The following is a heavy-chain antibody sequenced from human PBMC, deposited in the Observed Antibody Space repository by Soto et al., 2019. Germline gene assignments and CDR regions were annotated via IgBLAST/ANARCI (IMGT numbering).Heavy chain of an antibody. CDR1: GYTFTSYY. CDR2: INPAGGTT. Sequence: QVQLVQSGAEGKKPGASVKVSCKTSGYTFTSYYIHWVRQAPGQGLEWMGIINPAGGTTNYAQKFQGRVTMTRDTSTSTLYMEHSSLGSEDTAIYYCARGHYGSGSYGAFDIWGQGTMVTVS. V-gene: IGHV1-46*01. J-gene: IGHJ3*02. CDR3: ARGHYGSGSYGAFDI. D-gene: IGHD3-10*01.